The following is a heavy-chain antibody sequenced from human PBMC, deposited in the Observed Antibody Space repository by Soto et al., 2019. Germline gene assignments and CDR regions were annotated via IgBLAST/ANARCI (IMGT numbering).Heavy chain of an antibody. CDR2: INHSGST. Sequence: SETLSLTCAVYGGSFSGYYWSWIRQPPGKGLEWIGEINHSGSTNYNPSLKSRVTISVDTSKNQFSLKLSSVTAADTAVYYCASSRAAYYDFWSGSPSGRYWGQGTLVTGS. D-gene: IGHD3-3*01. J-gene: IGHJ4*02. CDR3: ASSRAAYYDFWSGSPSGRY. CDR1: GGSFSGYY. V-gene: IGHV4-34*01.